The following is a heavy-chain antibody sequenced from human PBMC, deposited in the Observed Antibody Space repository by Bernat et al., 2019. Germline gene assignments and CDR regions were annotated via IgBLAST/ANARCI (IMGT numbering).Heavy chain of an antibody. CDR3: AKDRSSSWTFDY. V-gene: IGHV3-30*18. CDR1: GFTFSSDG. J-gene: IGHJ4*02. CDR2: ISYDGDKK. D-gene: IGHD6-13*01. Sequence: QVQLVESGGGVVQPGRPLRLSCAASGFTFSSDGMHWVRQAPGKGLEWVTFISYDGDKKYYADSVKGRFTISRDNSKNPLSLQMSSLRAEDTAVYYCAKDRSSSWTFDYWGQGTLVIVSS.